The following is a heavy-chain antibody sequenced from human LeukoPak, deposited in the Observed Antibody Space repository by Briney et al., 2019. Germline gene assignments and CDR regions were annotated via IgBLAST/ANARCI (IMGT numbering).Heavy chain of an antibody. CDR1: GFTFSSYT. V-gene: IGHV3-21*01. CDR3: PRDHCSSTSCFPSGTNYFDS. Sequence: GGSLRLSCADSGFTFSSYTMNWVRQAPGKGLEWVSSISSSRSYINNADSVKGRFTICREKAKNSLDMQMKRQRGEDTPVYYCPRDHCSSTSCFPSGTNYFDSWGQGTPVTVSS. CDR2: ISSSRSYI. J-gene: IGHJ4*02. D-gene: IGHD2-2*01.